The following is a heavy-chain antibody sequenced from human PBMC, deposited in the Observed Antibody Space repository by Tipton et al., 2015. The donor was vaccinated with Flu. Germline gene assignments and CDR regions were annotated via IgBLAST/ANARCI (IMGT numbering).Heavy chain of an antibody. CDR2: ISAYNGNT. Sequence: QVQLVQSGAEVKKPGASVKVSCRASGYTFGNYGISWVRQAPGQGLEWMGWISAYNGNTDRAQKFQDRVTMTTDTSTSTGYMELRSLRSDDTAVYYCARVSGRPRLVYSYYYGMDVWGQGITVTVSS. V-gene: IGHV1-18*01. CDR3: ARVSGRPRLVYSYYYGMDV. J-gene: IGHJ6*02. CDR1: GYTFGNYG. D-gene: IGHD1-26*01.